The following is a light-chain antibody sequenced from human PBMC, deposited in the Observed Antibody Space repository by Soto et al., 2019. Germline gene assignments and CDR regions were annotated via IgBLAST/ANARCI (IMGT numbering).Light chain of an antibody. Sequence: QSVLTQPPSVSAAPGQKVTISCSGSSSNIGSNYVSWYQQLPGAAPKLLIDDNGKRPSGIPDRVSGSQSGTSATVGITGLQTGDEADYYCGTWDNSLIAVFGGGTKLTVL. V-gene: IGLV1-51*01. CDR1: SSNIGSNY. J-gene: IGLJ2*01. CDR3: GTWDNSLIAV. CDR2: DNG.